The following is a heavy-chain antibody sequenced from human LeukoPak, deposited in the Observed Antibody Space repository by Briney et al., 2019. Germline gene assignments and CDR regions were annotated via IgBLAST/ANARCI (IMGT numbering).Heavy chain of an antibody. CDR2: ISGSGGST. D-gene: IGHD6-19*01. J-gene: IGHJ4*02. Sequence: AGGSLRLSCAASGFTFSSYSMNWVRQAPGKGLEWVSAISGSGGSTYYADSVKGRFTISRDNSKNTLYLQMNSLRAEDTAVYYCAKDLIGAVAGPSVDYWGQGTLVTVSS. CDR3: AKDLIGAVAGPSVDY. V-gene: IGHV3-23*01. CDR1: GFTFSSYS.